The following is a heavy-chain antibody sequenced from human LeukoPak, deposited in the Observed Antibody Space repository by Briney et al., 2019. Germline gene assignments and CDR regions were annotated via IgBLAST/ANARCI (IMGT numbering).Heavy chain of an antibody. V-gene: IGHV3-23*01. CDR1: GFTFSSYA. CDR3: AKTPGMYYYDSSGYYSDY. J-gene: IGHJ4*02. D-gene: IGHD3-22*01. CDR2: ISGSGGST. Sequence: PGGSLRLSCAASGFTFSSYAMSWVRQAPGKGLEWVSAISGSGGSTYYADSVKGRFTISRDNSKNTLYLQMNSLRAEDTAVYYCAKTPGMYYYDSSGYYSDYWGQGTLVTVSS.